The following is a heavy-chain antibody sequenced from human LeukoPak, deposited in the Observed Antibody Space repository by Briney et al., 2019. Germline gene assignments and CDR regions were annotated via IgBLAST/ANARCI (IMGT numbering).Heavy chain of an antibody. D-gene: IGHD3-10*01. CDR1: GFTFSSYW. CDR3: ARRRGGYYYGSGSYDY. CDR2: IKQDGSEK. V-gene: IGHV3-7*01. J-gene: IGHJ4*02. Sequence: GGSLRLSCAASGFTFSSYWMSWVRQAPGKGLEWVANIKQDGSEKYYVDSVKGRFTISRDNAKNSLYLQRNSLRAEDTAVYYCARRRGGYYYGSGSYDYWAREPWSPSPQ.